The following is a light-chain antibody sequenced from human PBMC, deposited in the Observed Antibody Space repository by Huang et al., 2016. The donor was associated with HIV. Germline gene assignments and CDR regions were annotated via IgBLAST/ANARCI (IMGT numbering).Light chain of an antibody. CDR2: GAS. V-gene: IGKV3-15*01. Sequence: EIVMTQSPATLSVSPGERVTLSCTASQSVSSDLAWYQQKPGQAPRLLIYGASTRATGIPARFSGRGSGTEFTLTISSLQSEHFAVYYCQQYNTWPITFGPGTKVDTK. CDR3: QQYNTWPIT. J-gene: IGKJ3*01. CDR1: QSVSSD.